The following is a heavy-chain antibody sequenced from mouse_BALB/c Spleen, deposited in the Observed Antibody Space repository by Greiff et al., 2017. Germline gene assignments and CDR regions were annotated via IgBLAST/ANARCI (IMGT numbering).Heavy chain of an antibody. CDR3: ARDRDYAMDY. D-gene: IGHD2-14*01. CDR2: IYPYNGGT. V-gene: IGHV1S29*02. J-gene: IGHJ4*01. CDR1: GYTFTDYN. Sequence: EVQLQQSGPELVKPGASVKISCKASGYTFTDYNMPWVKQSHGKSLEWIGYIYPYNGGTGYNQKFKSKATLTVDNSSSTAYMELRSLTSEDSAVYYCARDRDYAMDYWGQGTSVTVSS.